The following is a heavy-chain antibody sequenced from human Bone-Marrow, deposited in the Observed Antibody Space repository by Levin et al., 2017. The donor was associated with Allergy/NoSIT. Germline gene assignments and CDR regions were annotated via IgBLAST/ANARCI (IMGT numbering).Heavy chain of an antibody. CDR1: GFTFSNAW. V-gene: IGHV3-15*01. Sequence: GGSLRLSCAASGFTFSNAWMSWVRQAPGKGLEWVGRIKSKTDGGTTDYAAPVKGRFTISRDDSKNTLYLQMNSLKTEDTAVYYCTTAMVRGVIPYYYGMDGWGQGTTVTVSS. D-gene: IGHD3-10*01. J-gene: IGHJ6*02. CDR2: IKSKTDGGTT. CDR3: TTAMVRGVIPYYYGMDG.